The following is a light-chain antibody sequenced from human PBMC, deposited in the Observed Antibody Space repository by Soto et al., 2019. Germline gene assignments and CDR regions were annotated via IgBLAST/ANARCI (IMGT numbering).Light chain of an antibody. Sequence: EIVLTQSPGTLSLSPGERATLSCRASQSVSSNYLAWYQQKPGQAPRLLIYRTSNRATGIPDRFSGSGSGTDFTLTISRLEPEDFAVYYCQQYGSSPTFGQGTKVESK. J-gene: IGKJ1*01. CDR2: RTS. CDR1: QSVSSNY. V-gene: IGKV3-20*01. CDR3: QQYGSSPT.